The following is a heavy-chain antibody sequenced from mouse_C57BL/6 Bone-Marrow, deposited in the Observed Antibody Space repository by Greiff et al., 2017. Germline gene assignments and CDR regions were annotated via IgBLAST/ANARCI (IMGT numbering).Heavy chain of an antibody. CDR3: TERGNWDSYAMDY. Sequence: EVQGVESGGGLVQPGGSMKLSCVASGFTFSNYWMNWVRQSPEKGLEWVAQIRLKSDNYATHYAESVKGRFTISRDDSKSSVYLQMNNLRAEDTGIYYCTERGNWDSYAMDYWGQGTSVTVSS. CDR2: IRLKSDNYAT. CDR1: GFTFSNYW. D-gene: IGHD4-1*01. V-gene: IGHV6-3*01. J-gene: IGHJ4*01.